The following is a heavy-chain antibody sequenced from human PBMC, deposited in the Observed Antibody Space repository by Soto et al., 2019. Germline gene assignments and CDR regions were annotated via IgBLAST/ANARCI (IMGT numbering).Heavy chain of an antibody. J-gene: IGHJ4*02. CDR2: IIPIFGTA. V-gene: IGHV1-69*01. CDR1: GGTFSSYA. CDR3: ASRGTYSSGDRNGNY. Sequence: QVQLVQSGAEVKKPGSSVKVSCKASGGTFSSYAISWVRQAPGQGLEWMGGIIPIFGTANYEQKFQGRVTITADESTSTAYMELSSLRSEDTAVYYWASRGTYSSGDRNGNYWGQGTLVTVSS. D-gene: IGHD6-19*01.